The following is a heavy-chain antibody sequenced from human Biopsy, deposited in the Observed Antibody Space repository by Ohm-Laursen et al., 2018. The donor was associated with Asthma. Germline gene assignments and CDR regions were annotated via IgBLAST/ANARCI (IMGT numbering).Heavy chain of an antibody. Sequence: SETLSLTCTVSGGSISSSSYYWGWIRQPPGKGLAWIGHIYYTGTTNYSPSLESRVTVSADTSKNQFSLKLTSVTAADTAVYYCVRGSSSWHHGPFHYYYGLDVWGQGTTATVSS. J-gene: IGHJ6*02. CDR3: VRGSSSWHHGPFHYYYGLDV. V-gene: IGHV4-39*01. CDR1: GGSISSSSYY. D-gene: IGHD6-13*01. CDR2: IYYTGTT.